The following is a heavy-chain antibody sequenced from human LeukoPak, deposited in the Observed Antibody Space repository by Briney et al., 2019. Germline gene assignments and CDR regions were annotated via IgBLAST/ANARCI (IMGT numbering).Heavy chain of an antibody. J-gene: IGHJ4*02. D-gene: IGHD6-13*01. CDR2: IRYDGNNK. CDR1: GFTFSSYG. Sequence: GGSLRLSCAASGFTFSSYGMHWVRQAPGKGLEWVAFIRYDGNNKYYADSVKGRFTISRDNSKNTLYLQMNSLRAEDTAVYYCARDPEKTGYSSSWARKGFDYWGQGTLVTVSS. CDR3: ARDPEKTGYSSSWARKGFDY. V-gene: IGHV3-30*02.